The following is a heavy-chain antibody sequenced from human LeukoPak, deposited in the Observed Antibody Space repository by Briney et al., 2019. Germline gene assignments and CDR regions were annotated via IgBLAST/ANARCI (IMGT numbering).Heavy chain of an antibody. D-gene: IGHD3-9*01. CDR1: GFTLTGYT. CDR2: ISTSSTR. J-gene: IGHJ4*02. Sequence: GGSLRLSCAASGFTLTGYTMTWVRQAPGKGLDWISSISTSSTRYYADSVKGRFTVSRDNAKNSLSLQMNSLRDEDTAVYYCAGGLVRYSDYWGRGTLPTVSS. CDR3: AGGLVRYSDY. V-gene: IGHV3-48*02.